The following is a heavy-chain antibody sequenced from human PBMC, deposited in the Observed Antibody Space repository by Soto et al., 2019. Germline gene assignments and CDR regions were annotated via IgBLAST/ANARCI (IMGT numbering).Heavy chain of an antibody. Sequence: QVQLQESGPGLVKPSGTLSLTCAVSGASVSSGNWWSWVRQPPGKGPEWIGDIYHTGSTHYNPSLMSRVTSSVDKSKNLFSLTLNSVTAADTAMYYCARRYDFDPFDFWGQGTLVTVSS. CDR3: ARRYDFDPFDF. CDR2: IYHTGST. V-gene: IGHV4-4*02. J-gene: IGHJ4*02. CDR1: GASVSSGNW. D-gene: IGHD3-3*01.